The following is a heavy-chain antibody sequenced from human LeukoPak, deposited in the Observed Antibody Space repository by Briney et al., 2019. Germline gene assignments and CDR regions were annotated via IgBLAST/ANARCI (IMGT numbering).Heavy chain of an antibody. V-gene: IGHV4-61*01. CDR1: GGSVSSGSYY. J-gene: IGHJ4*02. Sequence: SETLSLTCTVSGGSVSSGSYYWSWIRQPPGKGLEWIGYIYYSGSTNYNPSLKSRVTISVDTSKNQFSLKLSSVTAADTAVYYCASDRIAAAAMYYFDYWGQGTLVTVSS. CDR3: ASDRIAAAAMYYFDY. CDR2: IYYSGST. D-gene: IGHD6-13*01.